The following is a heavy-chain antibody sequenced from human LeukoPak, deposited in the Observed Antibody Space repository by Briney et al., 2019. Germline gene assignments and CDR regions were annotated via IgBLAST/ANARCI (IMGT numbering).Heavy chain of an antibody. D-gene: IGHD5-18*01. V-gene: IGHV4-34*01. CDR3: ARAGGYSYGYDY. CDR1: GGSFSGYY. J-gene: IGHJ4*02. CDR2: INHSGST. Sequence: PSETLSLTSAVYGGSFSGYYWSWIRQPPGKGLEWIGEINHSGSTNYNPSLKSRVTISVDTSKNQFSLKLSSVTAADTAVYYCARAGGYSYGYDYWGQGTLVTVSS.